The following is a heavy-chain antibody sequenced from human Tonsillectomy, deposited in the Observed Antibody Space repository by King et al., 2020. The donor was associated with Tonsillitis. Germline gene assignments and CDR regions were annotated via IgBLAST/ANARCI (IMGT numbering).Heavy chain of an antibody. V-gene: IGHV1-2*02. D-gene: IGHD6-19*01. J-gene: IGHJ3*02. CDR1: GYTFTGNY. CDR2: INPNRCGT. Sequence: QLVQSGAEVKKPGASVKVSCKASGYTFTGNYMHCVRQAPGQGLEWMGWINPNRCGTNYAKKFQGRVTMTRDTSIRPAYMELSRLRSDDTAVYYCARVWVNSSGWYRAFDIWGQGTMVAVSS. CDR3: ARVWVNSSGWYRAFDI.